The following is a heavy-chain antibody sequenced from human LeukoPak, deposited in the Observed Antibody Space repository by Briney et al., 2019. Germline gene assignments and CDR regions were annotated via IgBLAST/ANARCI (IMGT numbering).Heavy chain of an antibody. D-gene: IGHD2-2*02. CDR1: GCSFTSYW. CDR3: ARHSDYTVYFDY. CDR2: IYPGDSDT. V-gene: IGHV5-51*01. Sequence: GESLKISCKGSGCSFTSYWIGWVRRVPGKGLEWMGIIYPGDSDTRYSPSFQGQVTISADKSISTAYLQWSSLKASDTAMYYCARHSDYTVYFDYWGQGTLVTVSS. J-gene: IGHJ4*02.